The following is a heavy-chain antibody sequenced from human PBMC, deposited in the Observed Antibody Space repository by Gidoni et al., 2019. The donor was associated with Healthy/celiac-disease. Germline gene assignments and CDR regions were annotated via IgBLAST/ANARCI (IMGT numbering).Heavy chain of an antibody. CDR1: GSTFSCYG. CDR3: ARGASGSRHIPRYYFDY. V-gene: IGHV3-21*01. CDR2: ISSSSSYI. Sequence: DVQLVEYRRGLVKPGSSLTLSRAASGSTFSCYGMNWVRQAPGKGLEWVSSISSSSSYIYYADNAKNVLYLQRNSLRAEDTAVYYCARGASGSRHIPRYYFDYWGQGTLVTVSS. D-gene: IGHD3-10*01. J-gene: IGHJ4*02.